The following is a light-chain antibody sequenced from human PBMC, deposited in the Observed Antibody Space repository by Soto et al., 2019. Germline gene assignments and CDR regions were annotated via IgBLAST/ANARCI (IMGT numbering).Light chain of an antibody. CDR3: QQYKSYPYT. CDR1: QSISSW. Sequence: DIQMTQSPSTLSAFVGDRVTITCRASQSISSWLAWYQQKPGKAPKLLIYKASNLEGGVPSRFSGSGSGTEFTLTISSLQPDDFATYHCQQYKSYPYTFGQGTKLEIK. J-gene: IGKJ2*01. CDR2: KAS. V-gene: IGKV1-5*03.